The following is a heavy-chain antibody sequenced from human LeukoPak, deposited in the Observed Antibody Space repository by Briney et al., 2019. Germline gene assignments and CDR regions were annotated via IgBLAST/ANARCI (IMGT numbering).Heavy chain of an antibody. V-gene: IGHV3-23*01. Sequence: GGSLRLSCAASRFSFSAYPMGWVRRAPGKGLEWVSGISASGDVTFHADPVKGRFTISRDNSKNTLYLQMNSLRAEDTAEYYCARSLLTTASGTGRAFDIWGQGTMVTVSS. CDR1: RFSFSAYP. CDR2: ISASGDVT. D-gene: IGHD1-26*01. J-gene: IGHJ3*02. CDR3: ARSLLTTASGTGRAFDI.